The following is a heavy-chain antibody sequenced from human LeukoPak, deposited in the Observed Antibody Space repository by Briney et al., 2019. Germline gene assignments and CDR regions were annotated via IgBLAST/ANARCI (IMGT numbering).Heavy chain of an antibody. D-gene: IGHD3-9*01. V-gene: IGHV3-53*04. CDR3: AMTGYSYYGTDV. CDR1: GFTVSGNY. J-gene: IGHJ6*02. Sequence: GGSLSLSCAASGFTVSGNYMSWVRQAPGKGLEWVSVIYSGGNTYYADSVKGRFTISRHNSNNTLYLQMNSLRAEDTAVYYSAMTGYSYYGTDVWGQGTTVTVSS. CDR2: IYSGGNT.